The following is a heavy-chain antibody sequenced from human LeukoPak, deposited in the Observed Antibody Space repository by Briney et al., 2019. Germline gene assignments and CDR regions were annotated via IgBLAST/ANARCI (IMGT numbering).Heavy chain of an antibody. D-gene: IGHD1-7*01. V-gene: IGHV1-2*02. Sequence: ASVKVSCKASGFTFTGYYIHWVRQAPGQGLEWMGYINPHSGGTSTPQNFQGRVTMTTDTSISAAYMELSSLISDDTAIYYCVREGNELLSKNFDFWGQGTVVTVSS. CDR1: GFTFTGYY. CDR3: VREGNELLSKNFDF. J-gene: IGHJ4*02. CDR2: INPHSGGT.